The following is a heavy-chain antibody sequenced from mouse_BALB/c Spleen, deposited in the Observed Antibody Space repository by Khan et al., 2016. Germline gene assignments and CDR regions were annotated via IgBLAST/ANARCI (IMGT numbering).Heavy chain of an antibody. Sequence: QVQLQQAGPGLVQPSQSLSITCTVSGFSLITYGVNWVRESPGKGLEWLGVIWSGGSTDYNAAFISRLSITKDNSKSLVFFKMNSLQTNDTAIYYCARRYHYALDYWGQGTSVTVSS. D-gene: IGHD1-1*01. CDR2: IWSGGST. V-gene: IGHV2-2*02. CDR3: ARRYHYALDY. J-gene: IGHJ4*01. CDR1: GFSLITYG.